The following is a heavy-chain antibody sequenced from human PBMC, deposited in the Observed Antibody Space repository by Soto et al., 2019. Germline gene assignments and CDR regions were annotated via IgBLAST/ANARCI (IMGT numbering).Heavy chain of an antibody. Sequence: GASVKVSCKASGGTFSSYTISWVRQAPGQGLEWMGRIIPILGIANYAQKFQGRVTITADKSTSTAYMELSSLRSEDTAVYYCAADLAPTDPYNWFEPWGQGTPVTVSS. J-gene: IGHJ5*02. D-gene: IGHD1-1*01. CDR3: AADLAPTDPYNWFEP. V-gene: IGHV1-69*02. CDR2: IIPILGIA. CDR1: GGTFSSYT.